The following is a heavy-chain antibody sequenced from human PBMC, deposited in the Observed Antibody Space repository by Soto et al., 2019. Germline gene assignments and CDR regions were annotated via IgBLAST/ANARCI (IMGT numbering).Heavy chain of an antibody. D-gene: IGHD3-22*01. CDR2: ISYDGSNK. J-gene: IGHJ3*02. CDR1: GFTFSSYA. V-gene: IGHV3-30-3*01. Sequence: GGSLRLSCAASGFTFSSYAMHWVRQAPGKGLEWVAVISYDGSNKCYADSVKGRFTISRDNSKNTLYLQMNSLRAEDTAVYYCARGGIYYDSSGYPSDDAFDIWGQGTMVTVSS. CDR3: ARGGIYYDSSGYPSDDAFDI.